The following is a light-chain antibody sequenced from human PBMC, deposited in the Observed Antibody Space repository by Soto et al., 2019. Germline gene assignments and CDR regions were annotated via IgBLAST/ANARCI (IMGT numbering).Light chain of an antibody. V-gene: IGKV3-11*01. CDR1: QSVSSY. CDR3: QKRGNWALP. J-gene: IGKJ4*01. CDR2: EAS. Sequence: EIVLTQSPDTLSLSPGERATLSCRASQSVSSYLAWYQQKPDQSPRLLIYEASHSATGIPTRFSGSGSGKEVTLRIRRLEPEDCAIAYCQKRGNWALPFGGGPKREIK.